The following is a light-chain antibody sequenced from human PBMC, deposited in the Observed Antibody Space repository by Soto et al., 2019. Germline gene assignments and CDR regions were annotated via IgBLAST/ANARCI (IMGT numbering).Light chain of an antibody. Sequence: EIVMTQSPATLSVSPGERATLSCRASQSVSSNLAWYQQKPGQAHRLLIYGASTRANGIPARFSGSGSGTEFTLTISSLQSEDFAVYYCQQYNNWPWTFGQGTKVEIK. J-gene: IGKJ1*01. V-gene: IGKV3-15*01. CDR3: QQYNNWPWT. CDR2: GAS. CDR1: QSVSSN.